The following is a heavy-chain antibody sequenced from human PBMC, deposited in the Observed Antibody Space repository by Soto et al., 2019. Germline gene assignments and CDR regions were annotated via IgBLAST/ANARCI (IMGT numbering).Heavy chain of an antibody. J-gene: IGHJ4*02. D-gene: IGHD2-2*01. V-gene: IGHV3-15*01. Sequence: PGGSLRLSCAASGFTFCSYAMSWVRQAPGKGLEWVGRIKSKTDGGTTDYAAPVKGRFTISRDDSKNTLYLQMNSLKTEDTAVYYCTFIVVVPAATDYWGQGTLVTVSS. CDR1: GFTFCSYA. CDR3: TFIVVVPAATDY. CDR2: IKSKTDGGTT.